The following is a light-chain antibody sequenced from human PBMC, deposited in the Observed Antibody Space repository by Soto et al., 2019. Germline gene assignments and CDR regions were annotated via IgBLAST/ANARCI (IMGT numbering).Light chain of an antibody. CDR2: LEGSGSY. Sequence: QAVVTQSSSASASLGSSVKLTCTLSSGHSSYIIAWHQQQPGKAPRYLMKLEGSGSYNKGSGVPDRFSGSSSGADRYLTISNIQSEDEADYYCETWDSNSVFGGGTKVTVL. V-gene: IGLV4-60*03. CDR3: ETWDSNSV. J-gene: IGLJ2*01. CDR1: SGHSSYI.